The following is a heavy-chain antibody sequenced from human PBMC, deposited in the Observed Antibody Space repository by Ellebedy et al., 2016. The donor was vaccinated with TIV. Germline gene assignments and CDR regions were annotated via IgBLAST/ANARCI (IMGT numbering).Heavy chain of an antibody. CDR1: GFTFSNAY. D-gene: IGHD5-24*01. CDR3: GDHDL. Sequence: GESLKISCATSGFTFSNAYMTWVRQAPGKGLEWVGRIRRKVDGATTDYAAPVQGRFTISRDDSKNTVYLQMNNLKTEDTAVYYCGDHDLWGQGTLVTVSA. V-gene: IGHV3-15*01. J-gene: IGHJ5*02. CDR2: IRRKVDGATT.